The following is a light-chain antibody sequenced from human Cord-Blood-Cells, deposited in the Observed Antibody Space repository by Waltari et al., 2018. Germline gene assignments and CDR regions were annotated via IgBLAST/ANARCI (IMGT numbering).Light chain of an antibody. V-gene: IGLV2-14*01. CDR2: EVS. CDR3: SSYTSSSTYV. J-gene: IGLJ1*01. CDR1: SSDAGGYNH. Sequence: QSALTQPASVSGSPGQSITISCTGTSSDAGGYNHVSWYQQHPGKAPKLMIYEVSNRPSGVSNRFSGSKSGNTASLTISGLQAEDEADYYCSSYTSSSTYVFGTGTKVTVL.